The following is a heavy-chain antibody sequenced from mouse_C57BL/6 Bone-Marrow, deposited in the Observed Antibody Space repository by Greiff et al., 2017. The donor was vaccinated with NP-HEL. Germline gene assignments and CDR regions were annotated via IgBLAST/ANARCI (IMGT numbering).Heavy chain of an antibody. CDR1: GYTFTSYG. D-gene: IGHD2-10*01. CDR3: ATLLRPYYFDY. V-gene: IGHV1-81*01. Sequence: QVHVKQSGAELARPGASVKLSCKASGYTFTSYGISWVKQRTGQGLEWIGEIYPRSGNTYYNEKFKGKATLTADKSSSTAYMELRSLTSEDSAVYACATLLRPYYFDYWGQGTTLTVSS. CDR2: IYPRSGNT. J-gene: IGHJ2*01.